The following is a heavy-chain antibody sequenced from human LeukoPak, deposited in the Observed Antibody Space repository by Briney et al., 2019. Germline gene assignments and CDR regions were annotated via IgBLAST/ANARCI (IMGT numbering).Heavy chain of an antibody. D-gene: IGHD1-1*01. J-gene: IGHJ4*02. Sequence: GGSLRLSCAASGFTVSSNYMSWVRQAPGKGLEWVSAISGSASGGTTYEDSVKGRFTISRDNSKGTMYLQMNSLRAEDTAVYYCAKVKTHWYFDNWGRGTLVTVSS. V-gene: IGHV3-23*01. CDR2: ISGSASGGT. CDR3: AKVKTHWYFDN. CDR1: GFTVSSNY.